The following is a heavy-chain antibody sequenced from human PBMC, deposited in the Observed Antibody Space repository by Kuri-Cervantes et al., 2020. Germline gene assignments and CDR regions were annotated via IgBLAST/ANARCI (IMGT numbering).Heavy chain of an antibody. CDR3: ARGRYYDSSGYYYRPSYWYFDL. D-gene: IGHD3-22*01. V-gene: IGHV4-61*05. CDR1: GDSISSSSHY. Sequence: GSLRLSCTVSGDSISSSSHYWGWIRQPPGKGLEWIGYIYYSGSTNYNPSLKSRVTISVDTTKSQFSLKLSSVTAADTAVYYCARGRYYDSSGYYYRPSYWYFDLWGRGTLVTVSS. J-gene: IGHJ2*01. CDR2: IYYSGST.